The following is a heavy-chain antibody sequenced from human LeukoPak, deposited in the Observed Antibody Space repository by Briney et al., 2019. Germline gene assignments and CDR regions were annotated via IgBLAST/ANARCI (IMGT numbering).Heavy chain of an antibody. CDR1: GFTFSSYG. D-gene: IGHD3-10*01. J-gene: IGHJ1*01. V-gene: IGHV3-33*01. CDR3: ARGIDYYGSGSYPLHFQH. CDR2: IWYDGSNK. Sequence: GGSLRLSCAASGFTFSSYGMHWVRQAPGKGLEWVAVIWYDGSNKYYADSVRGRFTISRDNSKNTLYLQMNSLRAEDTAVYYCARGIDYYGSGSYPLHFQHWGQGTLVTVSS.